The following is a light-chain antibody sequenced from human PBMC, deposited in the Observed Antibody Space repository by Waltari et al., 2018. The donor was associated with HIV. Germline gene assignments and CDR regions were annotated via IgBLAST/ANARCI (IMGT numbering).Light chain of an antibody. CDR3: CSCPRSGIRYV. Sequence: QSVLTQPPSVSATPGQKVTISCSGSSSNIGSNYVFWYQQLPGTAPKLLIYDNNKRPSGIPDRFSGSKSGTSATLGITGLQTGDEADYYCCSCPRSGIRYVFGTGTKVTVL. CDR2: DNN. V-gene: IGLV1-51*01. J-gene: IGLJ1*01. CDR1: SSNIGSNY.